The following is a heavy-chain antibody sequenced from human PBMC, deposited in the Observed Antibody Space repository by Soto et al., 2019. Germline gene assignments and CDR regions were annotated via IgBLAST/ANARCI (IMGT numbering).Heavy chain of an antibody. CDR1: GYTFTSYA. Sequence: QVQVVQSGAEVKKPGASVKVSYKASGYTFTSYAISWVRQAPGQGLEWMGWISGYNGNTNYAQNRQDRVLMTTDTSTSTAYMELRSLRSDDTAVYYCARERGWYFDLWGRGTLVTVSS. CDR2: ISGYNGNT. D-gene: IGHD3-10*01. V-gene: IGHV1-18*01. CDR3: ARERGWYFDL. J-gene: IGHJ2*01.